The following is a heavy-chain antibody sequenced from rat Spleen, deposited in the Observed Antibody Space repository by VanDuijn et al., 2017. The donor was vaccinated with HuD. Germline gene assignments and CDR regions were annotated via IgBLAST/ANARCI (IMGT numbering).Heavy chain of an antibody. D-gene: IGHD4-3*01. CDR3: ATQSIIRVPLFDY. Sequence: EVQLVESGGGLVQPGRSLKLSCAASGFTFSDYYMAWVRQAPTKGLEWVATISSEGRSSYYRDSVKGRFTISRDNAKSTLYLQMDSLRSEDTATYHCATQSIIRVPLFDYWGQGVMVTVSS. V-gene: IGHV5-29*01. J-gene: IGHJ2*01. CDR1: GFTFSDYY. CDR2: ISSEGRSS.